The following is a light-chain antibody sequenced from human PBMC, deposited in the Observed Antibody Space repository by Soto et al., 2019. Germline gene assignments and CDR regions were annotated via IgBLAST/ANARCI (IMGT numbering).Light chain of an antibody. CDR2: RTS. CDR1: DTFRYNL. Sequence: DIVLTQSPGTLSLSPGDGASLACRASDTFRYNLVAWYRQIPGQAPKLLIYRTSERASDISDRFTGSGSGTDFTLTINRLEPEDFAVYFCHQYGNSPYTFGQGTRLE. CDR3: HQYGNSPYT. V-gene: IGKV3-20*01. J-gene: IGKJ2*01.